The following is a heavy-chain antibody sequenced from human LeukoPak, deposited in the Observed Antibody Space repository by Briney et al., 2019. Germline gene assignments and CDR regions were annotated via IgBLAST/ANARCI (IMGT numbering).Heavy chain of an antibody. V-gene: IGHV3-21*01. CDR3: ARVLEYYDILTGYFPYYMDV. Sequence: PGGSLRLSCAASGFTFSSYSMNWVRQAPGKGLEWVSSISSSSSYIYYADSVKGRFTISRDNAKNSLYLQMNSLRAEDTAVYYCARVLEYYDILTGYFPYYMDVWGKGTTVTISS. J-gene: IGHJ6*03. CDR2: ISSSSSYI. D-gene: IGHD3-9*01. CDR1: GFTFSSYS.